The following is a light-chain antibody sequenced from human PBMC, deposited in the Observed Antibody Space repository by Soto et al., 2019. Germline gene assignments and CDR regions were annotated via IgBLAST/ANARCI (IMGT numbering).Light chain of an antibody. J-gene: IGKJ5*01. CDR2: GAF. V-gene: IGKV3-15*01. CDR3: QQYNDWPLT. CDR1: QSINSN. Sequence: EIVMTQSPVTLSVSPGERATLSCRASQSINSNLAWYQQKPGQAPSLLIYGAFTRATGIPARFSGTGSGTEFTLTISSLQSEDLALYYCQQYNDWPLTFGQGARLEI.